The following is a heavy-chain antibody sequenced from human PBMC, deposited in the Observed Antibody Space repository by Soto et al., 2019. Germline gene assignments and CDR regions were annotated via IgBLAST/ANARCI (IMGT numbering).Heavy chain of an antibody. Sequence: ASVKVSCKASGYSFTNNDVTWVRQATGQGLEWMGWMNPGSGDTGYAQKFQGRVTMTRDISIATAYMELSSLRSDDTAIYYCARMATFGSLNWFDAWGQGTLVTVSS. V-gene: IGHV1-8*01. CDR2: MNPGSGDT. CDR1: GYSFTNND. D-gene: IGHD3-16*01. CDR3: ARMATFGSLNWFDA. J-gene: IGHJ5*02.